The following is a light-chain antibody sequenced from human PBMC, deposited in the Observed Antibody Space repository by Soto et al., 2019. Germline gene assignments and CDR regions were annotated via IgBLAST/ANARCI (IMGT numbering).Light chain of an antibody. CDR1: QSVLYSSNNKNY. V-gene: IGKV4-1*01. Sequence: DIVMTQSPDSLGVSLGERATINCKSSQSVLYSSNNKNYLAWYQQKPGQPPKLLIYWASTRESGVPDRFSGSGSGTDFTLTISSLQAEDVAVYYCQQYYSTPRTFGHGTKVDIK. CDR3: QQYYSTPRT. J-gene: IGKJ1*01. CDR2: WAS.